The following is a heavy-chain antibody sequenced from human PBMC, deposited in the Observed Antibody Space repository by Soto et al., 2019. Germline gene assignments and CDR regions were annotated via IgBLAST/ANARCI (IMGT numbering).Heavy chain of an antibody. CDR3: ARHGVPYYYGSGSYPSFPETTCPFDY. D-gene: IGHD3-10*01. Sequence: GESLKISCKGSGYSFTSYWISWVRQMPGKGLEWMGRIDPSDSYTNYSPSFQGHVTISADKSISTAYLQLSSLKASDTAMYYCARHGVPYYYGSGSYPSFPETTCPFDYWGRGTLVTVSS. CDR2: IDPSDSYT. CDR1: GYSFTSYW. V-gene: IGHV5-10-1*01. J-gene: IGHJ4*02.